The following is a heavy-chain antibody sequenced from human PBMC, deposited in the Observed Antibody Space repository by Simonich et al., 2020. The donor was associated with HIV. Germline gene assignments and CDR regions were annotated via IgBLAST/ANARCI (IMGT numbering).Heavy chain of an antibody. CDR2: ISSSSSYI. V-gene: IGHV3-21*01. Sequence: EVQLVESGGGLVKPGGSLRLSCAASGFTFSSYSMNWVRQAPGKGLEWVSSISSSSSYIYYADSVKGRFTSSRDNAKNSLYLQMNSLRAGDTAVYYCARDGRKGSSTSCSDYWGQGTLVTVSS. CDR3: ARDGRKGSSTSCSDY. J-gene: IGHJ4*02. D-gene: IGHD2-2*01. CDR1: GFTFSSYS.